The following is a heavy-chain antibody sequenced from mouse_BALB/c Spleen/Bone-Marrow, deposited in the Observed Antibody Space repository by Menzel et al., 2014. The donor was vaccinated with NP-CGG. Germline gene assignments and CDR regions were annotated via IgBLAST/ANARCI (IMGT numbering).Heavy chain of an antibody. Sequence: EVKLMESGGGLVQPGGSRKLSCAASGFTFSSFGMHWVRQAPEKGLEWVAYISSGSSPIFYADTVKGRFTISRDNPKNTLLLQVTSLRSEDTAIYYCTRGGNWEDFDYWGQGTTLTVSS. CDR1: GFTFSSFG. D-gene: IGHD4-1*01. V-gene: IGHV5-17*02. CDR3: TRGGNWEDFDY. J-gene: IGHJ2*01. CDR2: ISSGSSPI.